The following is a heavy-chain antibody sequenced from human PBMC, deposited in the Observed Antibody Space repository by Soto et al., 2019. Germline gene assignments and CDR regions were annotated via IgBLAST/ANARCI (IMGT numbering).Heavy chain of an antibody. CDR1: GGSISSYY. J-gene: IGHJ5*02. V-gene: IGHV4-59*01. Sequence: PSETLSLTCTVSGGSISSYYWSWIRQPPGKGLEWIGYIYYSGSTNYNPSLKSRVTISVDTSKNQFSLKLSSVTAADTAVYYCARDNFLVAGAPDWFDPWGQGTLVTVSS. CDR2: IYYSGST. CDR3: ARDNFLVAGAPDWFDP. D-gene: IGHD6-19*01.